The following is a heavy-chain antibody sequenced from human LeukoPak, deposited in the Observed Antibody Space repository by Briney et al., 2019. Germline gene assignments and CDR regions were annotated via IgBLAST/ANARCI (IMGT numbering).Heavy chain of an antibody. CDR3: ARDHYSRNDY. CDR1: GFTFSSYT. V-gene: IGHV3-21*01. Sequence: GGSLRLSCAASGFTFSSYTMNWVRQAPGKGLEWVSSISSSSTYIYSADSVKGRFTISRDNAKNSLYLQMNSLRDEDTAVYYCARDHYSRNDYWGQGTLVTVSS. CDR2: ISSSSTYI. D-gene: IGHD6-13*01. J-gene: IGHJ4*02.